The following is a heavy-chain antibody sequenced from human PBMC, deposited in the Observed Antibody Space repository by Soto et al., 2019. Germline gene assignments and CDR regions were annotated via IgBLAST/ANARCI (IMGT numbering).Heavy chain of an antibody. CDR1: GGSITTVDFF. J-gene: IGHJ4*02. D-gene: IGHD3-3*01. Sequence: PSDTPSLTCTVSGGSITTVDFFWGWIRQPPGKGLPWMGYIYYSGSTYYNPSLKSRVTISLDTSKNQFSLKLRSVTPADTALNQCATFGLGAVIRENYFEYWGQGIMVTLS. V-gene: IGHV4-30-4*02. CDR3: ATFGLGAVIRENYFEY. CDR2: IYYSGST.